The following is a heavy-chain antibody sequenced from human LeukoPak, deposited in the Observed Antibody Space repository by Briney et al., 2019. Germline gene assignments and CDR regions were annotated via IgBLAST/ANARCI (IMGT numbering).Heavy chain of an antibody. CDR3: ARDGLRAAAGRAFDI. D-gene: IGHD6-13*01. CDR2: INPKTGGI. J-gene: IGHJ3*02. V-gene: IGHV1-2*02. Sequence: ASVKVSCKASGYTFSDNYINWARQAPGQGPEWLGWINPKTGGIKYAQKFEGRVTMTRDTSISTAYMELTRLRSDDTAVYYCARDGLRAAAGRAFDIWGQGTMVTVSS. CDR1: GYTFSDNY.